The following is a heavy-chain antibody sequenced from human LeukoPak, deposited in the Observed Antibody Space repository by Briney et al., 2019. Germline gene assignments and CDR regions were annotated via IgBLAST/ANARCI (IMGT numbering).Heavy chain of an antibody. CDR2: IKYDGSEK. J-gene: IGHJ4*02. Sequence: GGSLRLSCAASGFSFTNYWMSWVRQAPGKGLEWVANIKYDGSEKFYVDSVKGRFTISRDNSKNTLYLQMNSLRAEDTAVYYCAKVGRQGEWLVHFDYWGQGTLVTVSS. CDR1: GFSFTNYW. V-gene: IGHV3-7*05. CDR3: AKVGRQGEWLVHFDY. D-gene: IGHD6-19*01.